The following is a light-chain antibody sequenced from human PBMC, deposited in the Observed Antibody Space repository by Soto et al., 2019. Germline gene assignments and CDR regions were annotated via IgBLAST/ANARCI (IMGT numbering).Light chain of an antibody. J-gene: IGKJ5*01. V-gene: IGKV3-15*01. CDR3: QQYNNWPQIT. CDR2: GAS. Sequence: EIVITQSTGTMSVSPGERSTLSGLASQSISGNLVWYQHKPCQAPRLLIYGASNRATGIPARFSGSGSGTEFTLTISSLQSEDFAVYYCQQYNNWPQITVGQVTRLEIK. CDR1: QSISGN.